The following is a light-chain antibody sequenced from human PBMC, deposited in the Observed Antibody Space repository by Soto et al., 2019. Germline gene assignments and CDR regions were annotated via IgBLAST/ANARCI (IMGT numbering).Light chain of an antibody. CDR2: HAS. CDR3: QQYGYSPIT. V-gene: IGKV3D-15*01. Sequence: EIVMTHSPATLSVSPGETVTLSCRASQSVNSNLAWYQQKPGQAPRLLIYHASTRATGIPARFSGSGSGTEFTLTISRLEPEDFAVYYCQQYGYSPITFGQGTRLEIK. J-gene: IGKJ5*01. CDR1: QSVNSN.